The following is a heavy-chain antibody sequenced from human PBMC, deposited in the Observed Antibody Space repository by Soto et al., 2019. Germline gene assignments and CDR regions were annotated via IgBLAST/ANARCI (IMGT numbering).Heavy chain of an antibody. CDR1: GETLNSNP. Sequence: QVQLVQSGAEVKKPGSSLKVSCKVFGETLNSNPIGWVRQAPGQGLEWVGGIVPLSDRTNYAEELQGRVTVTADGSTSTVYMELGNLKSDDTAVYYCARKSGRACHSGGGCFTLDVWGQGSLITVSS. V-gene: IGHV1-69*01. D-gene: IGHD2-15*01. CDR3: ARKSGRACHSGGGCFTLDV. CDR2: IVPLSDRT. J-gene: IGHJ4*02.